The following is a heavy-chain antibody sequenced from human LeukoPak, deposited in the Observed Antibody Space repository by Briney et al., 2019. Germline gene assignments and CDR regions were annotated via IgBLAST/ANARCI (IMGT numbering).Heavy chain of an antibody. D-gene: IGHD4-17*01. CDR1: GYSISSGYY. Sequence: SETLSLTCTVSGYSISSGYYWGWIRQPPGKGLEWIGSIYHSGSTYYNPSLKSRVTISVDTSKNQFSLKLSSVTAADTAVYYCARHILKSFRRLPNWFDPWGQGALVTVSS. CDR2: IYHSGST. V-gene: IGHV4-38-2*02. CDR3: ARHILKSFRRLPNWFDP. J-gene: IGHJ5*02.